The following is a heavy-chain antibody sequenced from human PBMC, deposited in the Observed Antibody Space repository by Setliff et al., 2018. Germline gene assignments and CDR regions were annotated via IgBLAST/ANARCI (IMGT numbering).Heavy chain of an antibody. CDR2: INHSGST. CDR3: ARGGYSYGHHYYYYMDV. J-gene: IGHJ6*03. V-gene: IGHV4-34*01. D-gene: IGHD5-18*01. Sequence: SETLSLTCAVYGGPFSGYYWSWIRQPPGKGLEWIGEINHSGSTNYNPSLKSRVTISVDTSKNQFSLKLSSVAAADTAVYYCARGGYSYGHHYYYYMDVWGKGTTVTVS. CDR1: GGPFSGYY.